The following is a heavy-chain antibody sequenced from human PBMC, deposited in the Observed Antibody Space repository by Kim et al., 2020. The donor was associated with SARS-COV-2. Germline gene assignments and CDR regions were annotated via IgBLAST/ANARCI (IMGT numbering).Heavy chain of an antibody. CDR3: ASPNSGCYYGHFDY. V-gene: IGHV3-30*04. CDR1: GFTFSSYA. Sequence: GGSLRLSCAASGFTFSSYAMHWVRQAPGKGLEWVAVISYDGSNKYYADSVKGRFTISRDNSKNTLYLQMNSLRAEDTAVYYCASPNSGCYYGHFDYWGQG. CDR2: ISYDGSNK. J-gene: IGHJ4*02. D-gene: IGHD1-26*01.